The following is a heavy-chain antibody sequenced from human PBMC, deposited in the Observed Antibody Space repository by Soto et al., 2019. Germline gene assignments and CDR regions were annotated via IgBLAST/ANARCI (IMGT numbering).Heavy chain of an antibody. CDR2: IYYIGST. V-gene: IGHV4-31*03. J-gene: IGHJ5*02. CDR3: ARSVFP. Sequence: SETMSLTCSVFGGYISSLGDYWNWIRQHPGKGLEWIGYIYYIGSTYYSPSLKSRVTISLDTSKNQFSLKLSSVTAADTAVYYCARSVFPWGQGTLVTVSS. CDR1: GGYISSLGDY.